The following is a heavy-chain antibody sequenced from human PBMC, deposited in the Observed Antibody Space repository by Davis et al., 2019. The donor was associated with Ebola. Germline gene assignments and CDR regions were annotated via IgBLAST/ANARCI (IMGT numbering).Heavy chain of an antibody. CDR1: GFTFSSYG. J-gene: IGHJ4*02. CDR2: ISYDGSNK. Sequence: GESLKISCAASGFTFSSYGMHWVRQAPGKGLEWVAVISYDGSNKYYADSVKGRFTISRDNSKNTLYLQMNSLRAEDTAVYYCARVFTSGDPDYWGQGTLVTVSS. D-gene: IGHD4-17*01. V-gene: IGHV3-30*03. CDR3: ARVFTSGDPDY.